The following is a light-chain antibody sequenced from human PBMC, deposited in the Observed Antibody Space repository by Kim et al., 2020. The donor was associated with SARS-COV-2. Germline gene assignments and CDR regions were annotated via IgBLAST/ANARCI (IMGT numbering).Light chain of an antibody. CDR1: QAITYY. CDR2: DAS. Sequence: SASVGDRVTITCQASQAITYYVNWYQQKPGKAPKILIYDASNLETGVPSRFSGSGSGTDFTFTITSLQSEDIGTYYCQQYDNLPYTFGQGTKLE. V-gene: IGKV1-33*01. CDR3: QQYDNLPYT. J-gene: IGKJ2*01.